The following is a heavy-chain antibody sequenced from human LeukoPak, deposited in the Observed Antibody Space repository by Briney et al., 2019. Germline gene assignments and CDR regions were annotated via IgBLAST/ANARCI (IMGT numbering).Heavy chain of an antibody. CDR3: ARDSNARGYSYGFDY. Sequence: GASVKVSCKASGYTFTSYGISWARQAPGQGLEWMGWISAYNGNTNYAQKLQGRVTMTTDTSTSTAYMELRSVGSDDTAVYYCARDSNARGYSYGFDYWGQGTLVTVSS. V-gene: IGHV1-18*01. CDR2: ISAYNGNT. D-gene: IGHD5-18*01. J-gene: IGHJ4*02. CDR1: GYTFTSYG.